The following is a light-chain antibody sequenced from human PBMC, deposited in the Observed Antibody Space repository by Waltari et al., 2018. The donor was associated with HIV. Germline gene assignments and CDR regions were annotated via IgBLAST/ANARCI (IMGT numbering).Light chain of an antibody. CDR3: QSYDSSLSGYV. J-gene: IGLJ1*01. Sequence: QSVLPQPPSVSRAPGQRVTSSCTGSSSNLGAGPDVNWYQQHPGTAPKLLIYGNSKRPSGVPDRFSGSKSGTSASLAITGLQAEDEADYYCQSYDSSLSGYVFGTGTKVTVL. V-gene: IGLV1-40*01. CDR2: GNS. CDR1: SSNLGAGPD.